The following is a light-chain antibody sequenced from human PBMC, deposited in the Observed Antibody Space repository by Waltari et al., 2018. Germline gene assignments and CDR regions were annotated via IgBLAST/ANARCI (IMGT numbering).Light chain of an antibody. V-gene: IGKV1-5*03. J-gene: IGKJ1*01. CDR1: QNIGSS. CDR3: QQYKTSPTWT. CDR2: EAS. Sequence: DIQMTQSPSTLPASVGDSVTITCRASQNIGSSLVWYQQKPGKAPKLLIYEASSLQFGVPSMFSGRGSGAEFTLTIASLQPDDFAAYYCQQYKTSPTWTFGQGTRVELK.